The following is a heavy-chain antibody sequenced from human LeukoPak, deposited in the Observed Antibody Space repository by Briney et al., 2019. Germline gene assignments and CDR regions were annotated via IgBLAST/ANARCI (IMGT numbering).Heavy chain of an antibody. Sequence: PGGSLRLSCVASGFTFSSYSMDWVRQAPGKGLEWVSAISGSGGSTYYADSVKGRFTISRDNSKNTLNLQMNSLRAEDTAVYYCARVGCGGDCYHSGYFDYWGQGTLVTVSS. CDR1: GFTFSSYS. J-gene: IGHJ4*02. CDR3: ARVGCGGDCYHSGYFDY. CDR2: ISGSGGST. D-gene: IGHD2-21*02. V-gene: IGHV3-23*01.